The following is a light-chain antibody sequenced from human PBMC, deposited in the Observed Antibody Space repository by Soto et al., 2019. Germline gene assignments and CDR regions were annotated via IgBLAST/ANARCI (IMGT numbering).Light chain of an antibody. V-gene: IGKV3-15*01. Sequence: EIVMTQSPATLSVSPGERATLSCRASQTVNNNLAWYQQKPGQAPRLLIYGASARATGIPARFSGSGSGTEFTLTISSLQSEDFAVYYCQLYNNWPLTFGGGTKVEIK. J-gene: IGKJ4*01. CDR1: QTVNNN. CDR3: QLYNNWPLT. CDR2: GAS.